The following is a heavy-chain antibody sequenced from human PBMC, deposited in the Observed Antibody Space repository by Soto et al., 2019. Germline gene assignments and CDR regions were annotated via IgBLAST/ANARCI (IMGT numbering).Heavy chain of an antibody. CDR3: ASWMKEAGIGAIYYYVIDV. J-gene: IGHJ6*02. CDR1: GGTFTNYA. V-gene: IGHV1-69*12. Sequence: VQLVQSGAEVKKPGSSVKVSCKASGGTFTNYAFSWVRQAPGQGLEWMGGIIPIFGTAEYAQKFQGRVTITATDSTSTAQVELSRRSSKHTAVSLYASWMKEAGIGAIYYYVIDVWGQGTTVTVSS. CDR2: IIPIFGTA. D-gene: IGHD1-1*01.